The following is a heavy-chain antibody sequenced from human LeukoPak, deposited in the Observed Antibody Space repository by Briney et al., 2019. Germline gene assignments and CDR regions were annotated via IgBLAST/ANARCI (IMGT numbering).Heavy chain of an antibody. J-gene: IGHJ4*02. CDR1: GFTFRSHG. Sequence: GGSLRLSCAASGFTFRSHGMHWVRQAPGKGLEWVAFVWYDGSNKYYTDSVKGRFTISRDNSKNTLYLQMNSLRAEDTAVYYCAGDRATSYFDYWGQGALVTISS. CDR2: VWYDGSNK. V-gene: IGHV3-33*01. D-gene: IGHD1-26*01. CDR3: AGDRATSYFDY.